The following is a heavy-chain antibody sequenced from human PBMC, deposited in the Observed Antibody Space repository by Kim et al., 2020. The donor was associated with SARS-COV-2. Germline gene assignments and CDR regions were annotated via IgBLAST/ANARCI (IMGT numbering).Heavy chain of an antibody. CDR1: GGSISNYY. D-gene: IGHD1-26*01. Sequence: SETLSLTCTVSGGSISNYYWSWIRQPPGKGLEWIGYIYYIGSTGYNPSLRGRVTMSVDTSKNQFSLKLTSVTAADSAVYYCARDGVGQTSPLDYWGQGTL. CDR3: ARDGVGQTSPLDY. CDR2: IYYIGST. J-gene: IGHJ4*02. V-gene: IGHV4-59*01.